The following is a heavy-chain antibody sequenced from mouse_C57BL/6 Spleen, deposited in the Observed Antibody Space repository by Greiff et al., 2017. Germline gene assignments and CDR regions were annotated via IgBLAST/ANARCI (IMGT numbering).Heavy chain of an antibody. V-gene: IGHV3-6*01. CDR2: ISYDGSN. D-gene: IGHD4-1*01. Sequence: EVQLQQSGPGLVKPSQSLSLTCSVTGYSITSGYYWNWIRQFPGNKLEWMGYISYDGSNNYNPSLKNRISITRDTSKNQVFLNLNSVTTEDTATYYCARSRKLGRGAMDYWGQGTSVTVSS. J-gene: IGHJ4*01. CDR1: GYSITSGYY. CDR3: ARSRKLGRGAMDY.